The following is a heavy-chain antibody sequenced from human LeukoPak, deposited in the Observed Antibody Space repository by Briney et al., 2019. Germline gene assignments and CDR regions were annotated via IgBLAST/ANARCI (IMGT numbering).Heavy chain of an antibody. CDR1: GFTFSSHN. D-gene: IGHD1-1*01. CDR2: IGTDGSYI. CDR3: ARKMKTGDRVGTFDI. Sequence: GGSLRLSCAASGFTFSSHNMNWVRQAPMKGLEWVSSIGTDGSYIYYADSVQGRYTISRDNAKNSLYLQMNSLTAEDTAVYYCARKMKTGDRVGTFDIWGQGTMVTVSS. J-gene: IGHJ3*02. V-gene: IGHV3-21*01.